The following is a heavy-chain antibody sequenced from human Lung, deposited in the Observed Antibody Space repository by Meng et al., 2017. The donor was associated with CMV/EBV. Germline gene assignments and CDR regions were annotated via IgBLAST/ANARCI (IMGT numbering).Heavy chain of an antibody. CDR1: GFTFDNYG. Sequence: SXAASGFTFDNYGMHWVRQTPGKGLEWVAFIRHDGTNKYYGDSVKGRFTISRDNSKNTVYLQMNSLRPEETAIYYGAKVLLLFGGANAYFDYRGQGXLVTVSS. D-gene: IGHD3/OR15-3a*01. CDR2: IRHDGTNK. V-gene: IGHV3-30*02. CDR3: AKVLLLFGGANAYFDY. J-gene: IGHJ4*02.